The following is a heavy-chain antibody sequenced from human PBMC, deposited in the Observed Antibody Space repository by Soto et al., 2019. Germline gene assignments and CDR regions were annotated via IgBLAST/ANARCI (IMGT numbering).Heavy chain of an antibody. CDR1: GYTFTSYG. CDR2: ISAYNGNT. V-gene: IGHV1-18*01. J-gene: IGHJ3*02. Sequence: ASVKVSCKASGYTFTSYGISWVRQAPGQGLEWMGWISAYNGNTNNAQKLQGRVTMTTDTSTSTAYMELRSLRSDDTAVYYCASVKGVGVVSDAIDIWGQATMVTVSS. CDR3: ASVKGVGVVSDAIDI. D-gene: IGHD2-2*01.